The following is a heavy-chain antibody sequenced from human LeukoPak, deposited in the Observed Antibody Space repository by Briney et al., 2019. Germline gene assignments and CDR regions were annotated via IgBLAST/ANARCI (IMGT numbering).Heavy chain of an antibody. CDR2: ISWNSGSI. V-gene: IGHV3-9*01. J-gene: IGHJ6*02. CDR3: ASSFGRWGYYYYYGMDV. Sequence: GRSLRLSCAASGFTFDDYAMHRVRQAPGKGLEWVSGISWNSGSIGYADSVKGRFTISRDNAKNSLYLQMNSLRAEDTALYYCASSFGRWGYYYYYGMDVWGQGTTVTVSS. CDR1: GFTFDDYA. D-gene: IGHD3-16*01.